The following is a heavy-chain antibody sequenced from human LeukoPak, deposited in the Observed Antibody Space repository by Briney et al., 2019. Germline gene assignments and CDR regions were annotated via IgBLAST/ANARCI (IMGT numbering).Heavy chain of an antibody. D-gene: IGHD3-10*01. CDR1: GITFSRYS. Sequence: GGSLRLSCAASGITFSRYSMNWVRQAPGKGLEWVSYISSNSSTIYYADSVKGRFTISRDDAKNSLYLQMNRLRVEDTAVYYCAMVWGDIIDYWGQGTPVTVSS. CDR3: AMVWGDIIDY. V-gene: IGHV3-48*04. CDR2: ISSNSSTI. J-gene: IGHJ4*02.